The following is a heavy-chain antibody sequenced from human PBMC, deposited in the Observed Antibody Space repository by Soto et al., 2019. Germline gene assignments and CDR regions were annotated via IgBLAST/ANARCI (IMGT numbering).Heavy chain of an antibody. V-gene: IGHV1-18*01. Sequence: QVHLVQSGAEVKKPGASVKVSCKASGYTFTSYGITWVRQAPGQGLEWMGWISAHNGNTDYAQKLQGRVIVTRETSTSPADLDLTNLLSAAAAVYYFARRRYCDYWGHRSLVTVSS. CDR3: ARRRYCDY. J-gene: IGHJ4*01. CDR1: GYTFTSYG. CDR2: ISAHNGNT.